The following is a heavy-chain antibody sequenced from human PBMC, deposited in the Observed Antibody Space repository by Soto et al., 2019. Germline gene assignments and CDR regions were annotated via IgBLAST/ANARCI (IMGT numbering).Heavy chain of an antibody. V-gene: IGHV4-34*01. CDR2: INHSGST. CDR1: GGSFSGYY. CDR3: ARGPITPVITIFGVAKYYFDY. Sequence: ASETLSLTCAVYGGSFSGYYWSWIRQPPGKGLEWIGEINHSGSTNYNPSLKSRVTISVDTSKNQFSLKLSSVTAADTAVYYCARGPITPVITIFGVAKYYFDYWGQGTLVTVSS. D-gene: IGHD3-3*01. J-gene: IGHJ4*02.